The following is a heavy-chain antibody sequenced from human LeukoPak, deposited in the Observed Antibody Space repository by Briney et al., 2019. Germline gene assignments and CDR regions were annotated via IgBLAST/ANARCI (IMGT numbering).Heavy chain of an antibody. J-gene: IGHJ4*02. Sequence: ASVKVSCKVSGYKLTELSIHRVREAPGKGLEWVGGFDPADEKTIYAQKFQGRVTMTEDTSTDTAYMELSSLRSEDTALYYCATYDSSGLLDFWGQGTLVTVSS. CDR2: FDPADEKT. D-gene: IGHD3-22*01. V-gene: IGHV1-24*01. CDR3: ATYDSSGLLDF. CDR1: GYKLTELS.